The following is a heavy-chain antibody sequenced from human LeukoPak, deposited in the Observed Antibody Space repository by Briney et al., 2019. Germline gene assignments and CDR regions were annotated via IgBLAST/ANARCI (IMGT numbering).Heavy chain of an antibody. V-gene: IGHV3-21*01. CDR1: GSTFSSCG. Sequence: PGGSLRLSCAASGSTFSSCGFNWVRQAPGKGLEWVSSIGPTGTDRYYADSVRGRSTISRDNAKNSMYLQMDSLRDEDTAVYYCATETIGRHYDYWGQGTLLTVSS. D-gene: IGHD1-14*01. J-gene: IGHJ4*02. CDR2: IGPTGTDR. CDR3: ATETIGRHYDY.